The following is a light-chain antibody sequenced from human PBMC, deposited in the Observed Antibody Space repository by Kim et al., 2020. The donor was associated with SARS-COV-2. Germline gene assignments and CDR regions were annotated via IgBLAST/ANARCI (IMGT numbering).Light chain of an antibody. CDR2: GKT. CDR1: SLRSYF. CDR3: TSRDSNDYVV. Sequence: VALRQTVSIICQGDSLRSYFAPWYQQKTQEAPISVTYGKTNKPTGIRDRLRSFNAGNTASLTITGTQADDEANYYCTSRDSNDYVVFGGGTQLTVL. V-gene: IGLV3-19*01. J-gene: IGLJ2*01.